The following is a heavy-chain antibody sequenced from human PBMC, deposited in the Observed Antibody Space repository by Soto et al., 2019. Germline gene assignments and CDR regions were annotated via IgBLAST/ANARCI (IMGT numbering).Heavy chain of an antibody. CDR3: ARVVVVAANPEDYYYYMDV. CDR2: IYYSGST. CDR1: GGSISSGGYY. J-gene: IGHJ6*03. D-gene: IGHD2-15*01. V-gene: IGHV4-31*03. Sequence: PSETLCLTCTVSGGSISSGGYYWSWIRQHPGKGLEWIGYIYYSGSTYYNPSLKSRVTISVDTSKNQFSLKLSSVTAADTAVYYCARVVVVAANPEDYYYYMDVWGKGTTVTVSS.